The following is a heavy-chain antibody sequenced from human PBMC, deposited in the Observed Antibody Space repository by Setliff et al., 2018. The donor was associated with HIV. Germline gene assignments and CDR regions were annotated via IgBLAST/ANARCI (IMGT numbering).Heavy chain of an antibody. CDR3: ARGSHGTSWTDY. D-gene: IGHD6-13*01. CDR2: INHSGTT. CDR1: GGSFSGYY. J-gene: IGHJ4*02. V-gene: IGHV4-34*01. Sequence: SETLSLTCAVYGGSFSGYYWSWIRQPPGKGLEWIGEINHSGTTYYNPSLKSRVTMSVDTSTSRLSLKVHSVTAADTAMYYCARGSHGTSWTDYWGQGTLVTVSS.